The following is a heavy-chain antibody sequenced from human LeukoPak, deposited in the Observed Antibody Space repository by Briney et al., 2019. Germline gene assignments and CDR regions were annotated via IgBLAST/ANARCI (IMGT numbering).Heavy chain of an antibody. CDR3: ARSRPYYYDSSGYPPSYFDY. CDR2: IHYSGST. D-gene: IGHD3-22*01. V-gene: IGHV4-30-4*01. J-gene: IGHJ4*02. Sequence: PSETLSLTCTVSGGSISSGDYYWSWIRQPPGKGLEWIGYIHYSGSTYYNPSLKSRVTISVDTPKNQFSLKLSSVTAADTAVYYCARSRPYYYDSSGYPPSYFDYWGQGTLVTVSS. CDR1: GGSISSGDYY.